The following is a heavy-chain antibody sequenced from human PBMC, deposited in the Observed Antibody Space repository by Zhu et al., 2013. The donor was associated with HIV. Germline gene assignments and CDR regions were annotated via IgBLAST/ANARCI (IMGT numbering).Heavy chain of an antibody. CDR3: ARGDGIAAYYYYYYGMDV. J-gene: IGHJ6*02. CDR2: MNPNSGNT. V-gene: IGHV1-8*01. CDR1: GYTFTSYD. Sequence: QVQLVQSGAEVKKPGASVKVSCKASGYTFTSYDINWVRQATGQGLGWMGWMNPNSGNTGYAQKFQGRVTMTRNTSISTAYMELSSLRSEDTAVYYCARGDGIAAYYYYYYGMDVWGQGTTVTVSS. D-gene: IGHD6-13*01.